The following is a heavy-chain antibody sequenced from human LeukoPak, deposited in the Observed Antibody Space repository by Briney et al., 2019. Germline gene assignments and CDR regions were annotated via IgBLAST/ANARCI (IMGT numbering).Heavy chain of an antibody. CDR3: ARDKSVGATPFDY. J-gene: IGHJ4*02. D-gene: IGHD1-26*01. Sequence: PGGSLRLSRAASGFTLCNYLMGWVRAAPGKRLERVANIKQDGSEKYYVDSVKSRFTISRDNAKKSLYLKMNSLGAEDAAVYYCARDKSVGATPFDYWGQGTLVTASS. CDR2: IKQDGSEK. V-gene: IGHV3-7*05. CDR1: GFTLCNYL.